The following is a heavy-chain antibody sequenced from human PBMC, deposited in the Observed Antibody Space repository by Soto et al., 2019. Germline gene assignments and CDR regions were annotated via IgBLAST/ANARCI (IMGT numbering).Heavy chain of an antibody. CDR1: GFTFSDYY. CDR2: ISSSSSYT. CDR3: ARDFYGSGSYYRPSYNWFDP. Sequence: QVQLVESGGGLVQPGGSLRLSCAASGFTFSDYYMSWIRQAPGKGLEWVSYISSSSSYTNYADSVKGRFTISRDNAKNSLYLQMNSLRAEDTAVYYCARDFYGSGSYYRPSYNWFDPWGQGTLVTVSS. D-gene: IGHD3-10*01. V-gene: IGHV3-11*06. J-gene: IGHJ5*02.